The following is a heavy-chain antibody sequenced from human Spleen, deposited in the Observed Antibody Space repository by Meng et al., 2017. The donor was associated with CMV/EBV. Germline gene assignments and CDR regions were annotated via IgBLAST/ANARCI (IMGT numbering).Heavy chain of an antibody. CDR2: IYFSGST. J-gene: IGHJ5*02. D-gene: IGHD2-21*02. Sequence: SGDSIRGSRYYWGWLRQPPGKGLYWIGSIYFSGSTYYNPSLKSRVTISVDTSKNQFSLKVSSVTAADTAVYYCARDQAGGYSPQFDPWGQGTLVTVSS. V-gene: IGHV4-39*07. CDR3: ARDQAGGYSPQFDP. CDR1: GDSIRGSRYY.